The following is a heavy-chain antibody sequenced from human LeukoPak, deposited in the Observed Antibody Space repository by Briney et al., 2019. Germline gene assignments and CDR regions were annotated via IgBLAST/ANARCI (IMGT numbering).Heavy chain of an antibody. CDR3: AREGGSITMVRGDY. J-gene: IGHJ4*02. CDR1: GYTFTTYA. CDR2: INAGNGNT. Sequence: ASVKVSCKASGYTFTTYAMHWVRQAPGQRLEWMGWINAGNGNTKYSQKFQGRVTITRDTSASTAYMELSSLRSEDTAVYYCAREGGSITMVRGDYWGQGTLVTVSS. V-gene: IGHV1-3*01. D-gene: IGHD3-10*01.